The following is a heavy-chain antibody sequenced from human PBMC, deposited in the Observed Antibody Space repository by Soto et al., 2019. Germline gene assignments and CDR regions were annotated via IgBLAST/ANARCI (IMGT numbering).Heavy chain of an antibody. CDR3: ARLVVGAPRRPDFDF. Sequence: QLQLQETGPGPVKPSETLSLSCAVSGASLSSRDHFWGWFRQSPGKGLEWPARIYHSGTTYYNRSLKSRLTISVDMSASHCSLRLTSVNAADTAVYYCARLVVGAPRRPDFDFWGQGTLVTVSS. CDR2: IYHSGTT. V-gene: IGHV4-39*02. J-gene: IGHJ4*02. CDR1: GASLSSRDHF. D-gene: IGHD2-15*01.